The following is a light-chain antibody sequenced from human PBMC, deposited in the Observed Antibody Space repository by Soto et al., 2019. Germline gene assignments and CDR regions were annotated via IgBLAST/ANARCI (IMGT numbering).Light chain of an antibody. CDR2: DAS. CDR1: QSVRKL. V-gene: IGKV3-11*01. J-gene: IGKJ4*01. CDR3: QQRSNWPPLT. Sequence: EIVLTQSPVTLSLSPGERATLYCRASQSVRKLLAWYQQKPGQAPRLLIYDASNRAPGIPVMFSGSGSGTDFTLTISSLEPEDFEVYYCQQRSNWPPLTVGGGTKVEIK.